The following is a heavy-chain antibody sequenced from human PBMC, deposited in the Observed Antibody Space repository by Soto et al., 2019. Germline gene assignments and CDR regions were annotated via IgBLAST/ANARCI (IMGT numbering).Heavy chain of an antibody. Sequence: EVQLVESGGGLVKIGGSLRLSCATSGLNFVDSAMNWARQASGKGLEWVGRIRSRTDNYATTYAASVKGRFTISRDDSKNTSYLQMNGLETYDTAMYYCATEWDYWGRGTLVTVSS. V-gene: IGHV3-73*02. CDR2: IRSRTDNYAT. J-gene: IGHJ4*02. CDR1: GLNFVDSA. CDR3: ATEWDY. D-gene: IGHD1-26*01.